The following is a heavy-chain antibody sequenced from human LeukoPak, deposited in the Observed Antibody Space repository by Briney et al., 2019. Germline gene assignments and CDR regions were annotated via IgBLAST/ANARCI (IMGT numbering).Heavy chain of an antibody. Sequence: GGSLRLSCAASGITVSSFWMHGVRQAPGEGLVWVSRINSDGSVTNYADSVEGRFTISRDNAKNTLYLQMNDLRAEDTAVYYCVTDRYSDSAFGDWGQGTLVTVSS. CDR2: INSDGSVT. V-gene: IGHV3-74*01. CDR1: GITVSSFW. D-gene: IGHD1-26*01. J-gene: IGHJ4*02. CDR3: VTDRYSDSAFGD.